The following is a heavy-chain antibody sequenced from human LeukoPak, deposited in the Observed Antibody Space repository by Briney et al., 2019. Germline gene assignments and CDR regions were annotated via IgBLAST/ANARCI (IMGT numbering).Heavy chain of an antibody. Sequence: PGGSLRLSCAASGFTFNNAWMSWVRQAPGKGLEWVGRIKSKTDGGTTDYAAPVKGRFTISRDDSKNTLYLQMNSLKTEDTAVYYCTTDPIVVVPAAIHPGYWGQGTLVTVSS. D-gene: IGHD2-2*02. V-gene: IGHV3-15*01. CDR2: IKSKTDGGTT. J-gene: IGHJ4*02. CDR3: TTDPIVVVPAAIHPGY. CDR1: GFTFNNAW.